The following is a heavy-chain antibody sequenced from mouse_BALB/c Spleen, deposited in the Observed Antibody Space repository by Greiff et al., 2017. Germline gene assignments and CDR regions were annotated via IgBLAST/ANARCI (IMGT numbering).Heavy chain of an antibody. CDR3: ARKEGYYNAMDY. CDR2: IYPGGGYT. Sequence: VKVEESGAELVRPGTSVKISCKASGYTFTNYWLGWVKQRPGHGLEWIGDIYPGGGYTNYNEKFKGKATLTADTSSSTAYMQLSSLTSEDSAVYFCARKEGYYNAMDYWGQGTSVTVSS. D-gene: IGHD2-2*01. V-gene: IGHV1-63*02. CDR1: GYTFTNYW. J-gene: IGHJ4*01.